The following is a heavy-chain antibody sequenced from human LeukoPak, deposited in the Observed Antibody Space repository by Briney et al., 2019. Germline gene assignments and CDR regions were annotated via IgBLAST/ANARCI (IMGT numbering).Heavy chain of an antibody. V-gene: IGHV1-2*02. CDR2: INPNSGGT. CDR1: GYTFTSYY. D-gene: IGHD6-19*01. Sequence: ASVKVSCKASGYTFTSYYMHWVRQAPGQGLEWMGWINPNSGGTNYAQKFQGRVTMTRDTSISTAYMELSRLRSDDTAVYYCARPASSGWEYDWFDPWGQGTLVTVSS. CDR3: ARPASSGWEYDWFDP. J-gene: IGHJ5*02.